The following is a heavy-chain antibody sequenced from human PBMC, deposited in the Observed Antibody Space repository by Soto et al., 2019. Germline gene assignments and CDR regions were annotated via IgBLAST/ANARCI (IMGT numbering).Heavy chain of an antibody. D-gene: IGHD6-19*01. J-gene: IGHJ6*02. CDR3: APDFTDSSGPTLGMDV. V-gene: IGHV4-31*03. Sequence: SEILSLTCTVCGGSVSSGGYYWSWIRQHPGKGLEWIGYIYYSGSTYYNPSLKSRVTISVDTSKSQFSLKLSSVTAADTAVYYCAPDFTDSSGPTLGMDVWGQGTTVTVSS. CDR1: GGSVSSGGYY. CDR2: IYYSGST.